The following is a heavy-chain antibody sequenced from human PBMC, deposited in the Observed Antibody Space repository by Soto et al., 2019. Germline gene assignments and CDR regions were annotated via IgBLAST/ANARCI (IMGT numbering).Heavy chain of an antibody. Sequence: GGSLRLSCAASGFTVSSNYMSWVRQAPGKGLEWVSVIYSGGSTYYADSVKGRFTISRDNSKNTLYLQMNSLRAEDTAVYYCARTGITPYYFDYWGQGTLVTVYS. D-gene: IGHD1-20*01. J-gene: IGHJ4*02. CDR1: GFTVSSNY. CDR3: ARTGITPYYFDY. CDR2: IYSGGST. V-gene: IGHV3-53*01.